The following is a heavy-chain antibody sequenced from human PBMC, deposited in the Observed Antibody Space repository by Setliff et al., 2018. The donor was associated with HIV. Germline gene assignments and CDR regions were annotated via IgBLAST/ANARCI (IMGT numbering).Heavy chain of an antibody. CDR3: ARHEAECFDNKCYAGLRGA. CDR2: IYSDGNT. CDR1: GFTVSSSY. D-gene: IGHD2-15*01. Sequence: GGSLRLSCAGSGFTVSSSYMTWVRQAPGKGLEWVSVIYSDGNTFYADSVKGRFSISRDNSKHTLSLQMNSLRSEDTALYYCARHEAECFDNKCYAGLRGAWGQGTLVTVSS. V-gene: IGHV3-66*02. J-gene: IGHJ4*02.